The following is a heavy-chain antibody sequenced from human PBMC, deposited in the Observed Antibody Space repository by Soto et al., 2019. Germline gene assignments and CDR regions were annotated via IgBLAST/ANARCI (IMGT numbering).Heavy chain of an antibody. D-gene: IGHD5-18*01. CDR2: IIGGDGGA. Sequence: EVPLLESGGGLVQPGGSLRLSCVVSGFTFSTYTMNWVRQAPGKGLEWVSAIIGGDGGAYYADSVRGRFAISRDNSANTVYLQMNSLRAEETAVYYCARDARPDGYWDFDYWGQGTLVTVSS. CDR1: GFTFSTYT. V-gene: IGHV3-23*01. CDR3: ARDARPDGYWDFDY. J-gene: IGHJ4*02.